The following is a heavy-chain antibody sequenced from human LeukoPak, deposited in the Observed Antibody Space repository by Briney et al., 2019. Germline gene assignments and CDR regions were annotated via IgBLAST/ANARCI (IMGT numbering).Heavy chain of an antibody. V-gene: IGHV2-70*11. J-gene: IGHJ4*02. CDR2: IDWDDDK. CDR1: GFSLSTSGMC. D-gene: IGHD2-8*02. CDR3: ARIPLGTATSDY. Sequence: SGPALVKPTQTLTLTCTFSGFSLSTSGMCVSWIRQPPGQALEWLARIDWDDDKYYSTSLKTRLTISKDTSKNQVVLTMTNMDPVDTATYYCARIPLGTATSDYWGQGTLVTVSS.